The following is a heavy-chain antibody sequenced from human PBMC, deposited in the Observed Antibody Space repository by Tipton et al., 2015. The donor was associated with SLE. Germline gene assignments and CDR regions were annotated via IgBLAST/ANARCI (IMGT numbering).Heavy chain of an antibody. Sequence: GSLRLSCAAYGLTISNNYMSWVRQAPGKGLEWVSVLFRDGRTYYGDSVKGRFTVSRDNSGNTLYLQMDSLRVEDTAIYYCTRDSQQQLVPWDYWGQGTLVTVSS. D-gene: IGHD6-13*01. V-gene: IGHV3-66*02. CDR3: TRDSQQQLVPWDY. CDR1: GLTISNNY. J-gene: IGHJ4*02. CDR2: LFRDGRT.